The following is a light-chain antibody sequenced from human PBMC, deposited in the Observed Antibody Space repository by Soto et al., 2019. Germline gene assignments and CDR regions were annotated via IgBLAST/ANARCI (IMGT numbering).Light chain of an antibody. CDR3: QQYNSYSWT. CDR1: QSISSW. V-gene: IGKV1-5*03. Sequence: DIQMTHSPSTLSASVGDRVTITCRASQSISSWLAWYHQKPGKAPKLLIYKASSLESGVPSSFSGSGSGTEFTLNINSVQPVEFAAYYCQQYNSYSWTFVQGTKVEI. CDR2: KAS. J-gene: IGKJ1*01.